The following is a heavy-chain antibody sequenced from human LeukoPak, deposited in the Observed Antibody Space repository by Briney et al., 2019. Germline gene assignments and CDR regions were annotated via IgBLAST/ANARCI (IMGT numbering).Heavy chain of an antibody. Sequence: GGSLKLSCAASGFTFSSCGMHWVRQAPGKGLEWVAVISYDGSNKYYAGSVKGRFTISRDNSKSTLYLQMNSLRAEDTAVYYCARVRPGSNYVDFDYWGQGTLVTVSS. D-gene: IGHD4-11*01. CDR2: ISYDGSNK. CDR3: ARVRPGSNYVDFDY. CDR1: GFTFSSCG. J-gene: IGHJ4*02. V-gene: IGHV3-33*05.